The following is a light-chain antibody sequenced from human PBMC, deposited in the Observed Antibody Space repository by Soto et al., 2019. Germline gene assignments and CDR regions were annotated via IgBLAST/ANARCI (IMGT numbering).Light chain of an antibody. CDR3: CSYAGSSTYV. V-gene: IGLV2-23*02. J-gene: IGLJ1*01. CDR2: EVS. Sequence: QSALTQAASVSGSSGLSITLSCTETSSDVGNYNLVSWYQQHPGKAPKLMIYEVSKRPSGVSNRFSGSKSGNTASLTISGPQAEDEADYYCCSYAGSSTYVFGTGTKVTLL. CDR1: SSDVGNYNL.